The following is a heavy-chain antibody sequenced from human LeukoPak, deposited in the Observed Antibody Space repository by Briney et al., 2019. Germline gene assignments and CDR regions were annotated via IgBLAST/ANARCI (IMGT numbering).Heavy chain of an antibody. CDR1: GFTFSSYA. J-gene: IGHJ5*02. Sequence: GGSLRLSCAASGFTFSSYAMSWVRQAPGKGLEWVSAISGSGGSTYHADSVKGRFTISRDNSKNTLYLQMNSLRAEDTAVYYCAKDLREYYDFWSGYGNWFDPWGQGTLVTVSS. CDR3: AKDLREYYDFWSGYGNWFDP. CDR2: ISGSGGST. V-gene: IGHV3-23*01. D-gene: IGHD3-3*01.